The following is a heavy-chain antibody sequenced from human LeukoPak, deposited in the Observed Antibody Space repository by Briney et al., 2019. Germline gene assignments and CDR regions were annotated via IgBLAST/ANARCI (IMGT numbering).Heavy chain of an antibody. J-gene: IGHJ4*02. CDR3: ARAPTAVRGVIRYYFDY. CDR1: GGTFSSYA. CDR2: IIPIFGTA. V-gene: IGHV1-69*01. D-gene: IGHD3-10*01. Sequence: EASVKVSCKASGGTFSSYAISWVRQAPGQGLEWMGGIIPIFGTANYAQKFQGRVTITADESTSTAYMELSSLRSEDTAVYYCARAPTAVRGVIRYYFDYWGQGTLVTVSS.